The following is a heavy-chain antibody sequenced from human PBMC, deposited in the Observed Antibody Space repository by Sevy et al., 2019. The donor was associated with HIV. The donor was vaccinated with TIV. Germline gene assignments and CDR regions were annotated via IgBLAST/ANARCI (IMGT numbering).Heavy chain of an antibody. CDR3: ARDRDITFGGGDAFDI. Sequence: ASVKVSCKASGGTFGTYSLSWLRQAPGQGFEWMGGIIPIFHSANYAQNFRGRVTITADESTGTAYMGLSSLRPEDSAVYYCARDRDITFGGGDAFDIWGHGTMVTVSS. CDR2: IIPIFHSA. CDR1: GGTFGTYS. J-gene: IGHJ3*02. V-gene: IGHV1-69*13. D-gene: IGHD3-16*01.